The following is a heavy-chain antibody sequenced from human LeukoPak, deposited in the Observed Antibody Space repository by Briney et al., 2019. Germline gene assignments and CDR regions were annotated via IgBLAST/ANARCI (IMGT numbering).Heavy chain of an antibody. CDR2: IYYSGST. Sequence: SETLSLTCTVSGGSISSSSYYWGWIRQAPGKGLEWIGTIYYSGSTYYNPSLKSRVTISVDTPKNQLSLKLSSVTAADTAVYYCVRAAYSGYDNRGGFDYWGQGTLVTVSS. V-gene: IGHV4-39*07. CDR3: VRAAYSGYDNRGGFDY. D-gene: IGHD5-12*01. CDR1: GGSISSSSYY. J-gene: IGHJ4*02.